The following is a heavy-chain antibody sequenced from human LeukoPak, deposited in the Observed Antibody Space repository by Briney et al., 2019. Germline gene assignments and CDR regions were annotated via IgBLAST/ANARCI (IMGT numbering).Heavy chain of an antibody. Sequence: RSLRLSCAVSGFTFSSYWMSWVRQAPGKGLEWVANIKQDGSEKYYVDSVKGRFTISRDNAKNSLYLQMNGLRAEDTAVYYCAREGKGIAAGYYFDYWGQGNLVTVSS. J-gene: IGHJ4*02. CDR1: GFTFSSYW. CDR3: AREGKGIAAGYYFDY. CDR2: IKQDGSEK. D-gene: IGHD6-13*01. V-gene: IGHV3-7*01.